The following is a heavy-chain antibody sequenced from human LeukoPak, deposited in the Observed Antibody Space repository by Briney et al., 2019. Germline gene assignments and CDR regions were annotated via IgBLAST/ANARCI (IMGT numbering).Heavy chain of an antibody. CDR3: ATGSVVTPLDY. Sequence: SETLSLTCTVSGGSISSYYWSWIRQPPGKGLEWIANIFYGGSPNYNPSLKSRVTISFDTSKNQFSLKLSSVTAADTAVYYCATGSVVTPLDYWGQGTLVTVSS. CDR1: GGSISSYY. J-gene: IGHJ4*02. CDR2: IFYGGSP. V-gene: IGHV4-59*01. D-gene: IGHD4-23*01.